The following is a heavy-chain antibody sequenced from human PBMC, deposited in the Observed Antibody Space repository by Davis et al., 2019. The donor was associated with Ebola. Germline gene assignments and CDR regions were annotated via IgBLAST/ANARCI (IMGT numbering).Heavy chain of an antibody. J-gene: IGHJ3*02. CDR3: AREPYGSGKSDAFDI. Sequence: SETLSLTCAVYGGSFSGYYWRWIRQPPGKGLEWIGEINHSGSTNYNPSLKSRVTISVDTSKNQFSLKLSSVTAADTAVYYCAREPYGSGKSDAFDIWGQGTMVTVSS. CDR2: INHSGST. D-gene: IGHD3-10*01. V-gene: IGHV4-34*01. CDR1: GGSFSGYY.